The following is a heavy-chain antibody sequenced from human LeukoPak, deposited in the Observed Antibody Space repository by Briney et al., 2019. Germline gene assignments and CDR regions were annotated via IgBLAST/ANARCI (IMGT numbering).Heavy chain of an antibody. V-gene: IGHV1-69*05. Sequence: SVKVSCNASGGTFSSYAISWVRQAPGQGLEWMGGMIPIFGTANYAQKFQGRVTITTDESTSTAYMELSSLRSEDTAVYYCARKYYDFWSDREVHWYFDLWGRGTLVTVSS. CDR3: ARKYYDFWSDREVHWYFDL. J-gene: IGHJ2*01. D-gene: IGHD3-3*01. CDR2: MIPIFGTA. CDR1: GGTFSSYA.